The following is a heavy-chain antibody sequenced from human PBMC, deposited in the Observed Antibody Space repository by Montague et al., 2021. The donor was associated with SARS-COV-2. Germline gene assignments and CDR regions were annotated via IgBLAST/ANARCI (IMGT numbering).Heavy chain of an antibody. CDR2: IYHSGTT. CDR1: GGSVSSDNR. Sequence: SETLSLTCTVSGGSVSSDNRWTWGRPPPGKGLEWIGKIYHSGTTXXNPXLQSRVTISVDTSRNHLSLNLRSVTAADTAMYYCALPLGGARFDPWGQGILVTVSS. CDR3: ALPLGGARFDP. D-gene: IGHD1-26*01. J-gene: IGHJ5*02. V-gene: IGHV4-4*02.